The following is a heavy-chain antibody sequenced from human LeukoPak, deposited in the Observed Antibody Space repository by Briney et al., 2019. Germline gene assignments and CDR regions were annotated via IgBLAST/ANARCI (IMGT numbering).Heavy chain of an antibody. CDR2: IFSSGST. CDR3: ARHLPRTDIGYAFDI. V-gene: IGHV4-59*08. J-gene: IGHJ3*02. Sequence: SETLTLTCTVSGGSISNYNWSWIRQPPGKGLEWIGYIFSSGSTNYNPSLKSRVTISVDTSKNQFSLRLSSVTAADTAVYYCARHLPRTDIGYAFDIWGQGTVVTVSS. CDR1: GGSISNYN. D-gene: IGHD2-15*01.